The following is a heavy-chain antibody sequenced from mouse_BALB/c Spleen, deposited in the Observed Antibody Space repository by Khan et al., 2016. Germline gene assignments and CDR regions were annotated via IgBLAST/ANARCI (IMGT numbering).Heavy chain of an antibody. Sequence: EVQLQESGPGPVKPSQSLSLTCTVTGYSITSDYAWNWIRQFPGNKLEWMGYISYSGSTSYNPSLKSRISITRDTSKNQFFLQLNSVTTEDTATYYCARLLRYYFDYWGQGTTLTVSS. CDR3: ARLLRYYFDY. CDR1: GYSITSDYA. J-gene: IGHJ2*01. CDR2: ISYSGST. D-gene: IGHD1-1*01. V-gene: IGHV3-2*02.